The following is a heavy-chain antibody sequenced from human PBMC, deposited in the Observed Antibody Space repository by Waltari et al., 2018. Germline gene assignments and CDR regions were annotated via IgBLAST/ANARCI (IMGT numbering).Heavy chain of an antibody. J-gene: IGHJ4*02. V-gene: IGHV4-59*11. D-gene: IGHD6-13*01. CDR2: IYYSGST. CDR3: AREPLGAAAGPGAVFDY. Sequence: QVQLQESGPGLVKPSETLSLTCTVSGGSISSHYWSWIRQPPGKGLEWIGYIYYSGSTNYNPSRKSRVTISVDTSKNQFSLKLSSVTAADTAVYYCAREPLGAAAGPGAVFDYWGQGTLVTVSS. CDR1: GGSISSHY.